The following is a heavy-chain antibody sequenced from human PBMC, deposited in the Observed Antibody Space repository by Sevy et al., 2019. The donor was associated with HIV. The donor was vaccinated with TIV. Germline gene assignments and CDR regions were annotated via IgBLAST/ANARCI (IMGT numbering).Heavy chain of an antibody. Sequence: SETLSLTCTVSGGSISSGSYYWSWIRQPAGEGLEWIGRIYTSGSTNYNPSLKSRVTMSVDTSKNQFSLKLSSVTDADTAMYYCARVTPNYDFWSGSRGNWFDPWGQGTLVTVSS. J-gene: IGHJ5*02. V-gene: IGHV4-61*02. D-gene: IGHD3-3*01. CDR3: ARVTPNYDFWSGSRGNWFDP. CDR1: GGSISSGSYY. CDR2: IYTSGST.